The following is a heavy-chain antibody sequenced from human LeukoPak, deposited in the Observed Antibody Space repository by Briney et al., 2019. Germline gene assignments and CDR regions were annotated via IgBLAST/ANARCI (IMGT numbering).Heavy chain of an antibody. V-gene: IGHV3-21*01. CDR2: ISSSSTYI. CDR1: GFTFSNYY. J-gene: IGHJ4*02. D-gene: IGHD1-26*01. Sequence: GGSLRLSCTTSGFTFSNYYMNWVRQAPGKGLEFVSSISSSSTYIYYADSVKGRFTISRDDAKNSLYLQMNSLRAEDTALYYCARDQRGGTYSDYWSQGTLVTVSS. CDR3: ARDQRGGTYSDY.